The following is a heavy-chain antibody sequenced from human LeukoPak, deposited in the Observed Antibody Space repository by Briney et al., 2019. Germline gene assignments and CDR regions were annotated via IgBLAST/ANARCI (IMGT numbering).Heavy chain of an antibody. J-gene: IGHJ4*02. Sequence: GGSLRLSCAASGFTFSSYGMSWVRQAPGKGLEWVSAISGSGGSTYYADSVKGRFTISRDNSKNTLYLQMNSLRAEDTAVYYCAKGGRYYDYVWGSYRFRWRYYFDYWGQGTLVTVSS. CDR2: ISGSGGST. CDR3: AKGGRYYDYVWGSYRFRWRYYFDY. D-gene: IGHD3-16*02. V-gene: IGHV3-23*01. CDR1: GFTFSSYG.